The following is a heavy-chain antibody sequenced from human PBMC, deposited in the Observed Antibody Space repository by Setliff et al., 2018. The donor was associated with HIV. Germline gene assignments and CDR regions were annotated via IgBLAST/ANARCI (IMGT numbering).Heavy chain of an antibody. J-gene: IGHJ1*01. V-gene: IGHV4-34*01. CDR1: GGSFNGYY. CDR3: ARARRAGSGPKYFQH. Sequence: SETLSLTCTVYGGSFNGYYWSWIRQPPGKGLEWIGEINHSGSTNYNPSLKSRVTMSVDKSKNQFSLRLSSVTAADTAVYYCARARRAGSGPKYFQHWGQGTLVTVSS. CDR2: INHSGST. D-gene: IGHD2-15*01.